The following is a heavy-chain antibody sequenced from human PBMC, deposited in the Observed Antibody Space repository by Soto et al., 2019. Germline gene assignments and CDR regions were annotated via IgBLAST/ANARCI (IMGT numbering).Heavy chain of an antibody. Sequence: GASVKVSCKASGYTFTSYAMHCVRQAPGQRLEWMGWINAGNGNTKYSQKFQGRVTITRDTSASTAYMELSSLRSEDTAVYYCARAVPDCTNGVCNWVFDYWGQGTLVTVSS. CDR1: GYTFTSYA. J-gene: IGHJ4*02. CDR3: ARAVPDCTNGVCNWVFDY. CDR2: INAGNGNT. D-gene: IGHD2-8*01. V-gene: IGHV1-3*01.